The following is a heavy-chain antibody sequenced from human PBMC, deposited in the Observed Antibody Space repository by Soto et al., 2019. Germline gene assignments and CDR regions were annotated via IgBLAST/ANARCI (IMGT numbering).Heavy chain of an antibody. D-gene: IGHD2-15*01. CDR2: ISWNSGSI. J-gene: IGHJ4*02. CDR3: AKDSRAVAATWFDY. Sequence: EVQLVESGGGLVQPGRSLRLSCAASGFTFDDYAMHWVRQAPGKGLEWVSGISWNSGSIGYADSGKGRFTISRDNAKNSLYLQMNSLRAEDTALYYGAKDSRAVAATWFDYWGQGTLVTVSS. V-gene: IGHV3-9*01. CDR1: GFTFDDYA.